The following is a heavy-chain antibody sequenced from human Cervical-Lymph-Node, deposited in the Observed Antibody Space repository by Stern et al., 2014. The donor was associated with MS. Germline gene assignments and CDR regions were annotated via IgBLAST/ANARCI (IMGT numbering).Heavy chain of an antibody. CDR3: VRTSTVLTPYYFDY. D-gene: IGHD4-23*01. Sequence: ESGPALVKPTQTLTLTCTFSGFSLSTSGMCVGWIRQPPGKALEWLALLDWDDDKYYNTALKTRLTVAKDTSKNQVVLTMTNMDPVDTATYYCVRTSTVLTPYYFDYWGQGTLVTVSS. CDR1: GFSLSTSGMC. CDR2: LDWDDDK. J-gene: IGHJ4*02. V-gene: IGHV2-70*01.